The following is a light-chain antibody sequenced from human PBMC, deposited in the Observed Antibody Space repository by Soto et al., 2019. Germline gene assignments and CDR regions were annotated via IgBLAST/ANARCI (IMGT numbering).Light chain of an antibody. CDR1: QSVSSIY. Sequence: EIVLTQSPGTLSLSPGEIATLYFSASQSVSSIYLAWYQQKPGQAPRLLIYGASSRATGIPDRFSGSGSGTDFTLTISRLEPEDFAVYYCQQYGSSALTFGGGTKVDIK. J-gene: IGKJ4*01. CDR3: QQYGSSALT. CDR2: GAS. V-gene: IGKV3-20*01.